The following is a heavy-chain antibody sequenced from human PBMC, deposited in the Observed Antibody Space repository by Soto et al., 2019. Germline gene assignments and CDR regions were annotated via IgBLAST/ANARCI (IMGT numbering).Heavy chain of an antibody. CDR1: GGSISSSSYY. V-gene: IGHV4-39*01. Sequence: SETLSLTCTVSGGSISSSSYYWGWIRQPPGKGLEWIGSIYYSGSTYYNPSLKSRVTISVDTSKNQFSLKLSSVTAADTAVYYCARQISYYYYMDVWGKGTTVTVSS. CDR3: ARQISYYYYMDV. J-gene: IGHJ6*03. CDR2: IYYSGST.